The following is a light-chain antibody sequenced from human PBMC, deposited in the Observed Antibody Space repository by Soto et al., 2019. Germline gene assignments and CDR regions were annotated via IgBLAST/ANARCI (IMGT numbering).Light chain of an antibody. Sequence: EIVLTQSPGTLSLSPGERATLSCRASQSVSSSYLAWYQQKPGQAPRLLIYDTSSRATGIPDRFSGSGSGTDFTLAISRLEPEDFAVYYCQPCGSSPSFGQGTKV. CDR2: DTS. CDR3: QPCGSSPS. J-gene: IGKJ1*01. V-gene: IGKV3-20*01. CDR1: QSVSSSY.